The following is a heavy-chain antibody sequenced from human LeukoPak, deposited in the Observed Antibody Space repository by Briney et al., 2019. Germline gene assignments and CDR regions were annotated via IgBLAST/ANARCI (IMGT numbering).Heavy chain of an antibody. CDR1: GYTFTGYY. J-gene: IGHJ4*02. V-gene: IGHV1-2*02. CDR3: ARGDRAYGIDY. D-gene: IGHD4-17*01. Sequence: ASVRVSCKASGYTFTGYYMHWVRQAPGQGLEWMGWINPNSGGTNYAEKVKGRVTMTRDTSISTAYMQLSRLRSDDTAVYYCARGDRAYGIDYWGQGTLVTVSS. CDR2: INPNSGGT.